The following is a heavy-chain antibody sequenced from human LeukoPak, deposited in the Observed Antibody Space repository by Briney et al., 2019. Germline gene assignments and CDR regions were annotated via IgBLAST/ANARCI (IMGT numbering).Heavy chain of an antibody. V-gene: IGHV3-48*03. CDR1: GFTFSSYE. J-gene: IGHJ4*02. Sequence: GGSLRLSCAASGFTFSSYEMNWVRQAPGKGLEWVSYISSSGSTIYYADSVKGRFTISRDNAKNSLYLQMNSLIAEDTAVYYCARDTQSEMATDWGQGTLVTVSS. CDR2: ISSSGSTI. CDR3: ARDTQSEMATD. D-gene: IGHD5-24*01.